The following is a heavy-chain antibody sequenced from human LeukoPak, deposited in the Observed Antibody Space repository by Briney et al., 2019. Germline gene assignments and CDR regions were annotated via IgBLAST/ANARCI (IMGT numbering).Heavy chain of an antibody. J-gene: IGHJ4*02. Sequence: GGSLRLSCAASGFTFYSYAMNWVRQAPGKGLEWVSTFSGSGGSTYYADSVKGRFTISRDNSKNTLYLQMNSLRAEDTAIYYCAKVHRAYDYDSGSYYDSGFDYWGQGTLVTVSS. D-gene: IGHD3-10*01. CDR2: FSGSGGST. CDR3: AKVHRAYDYDSGSYYDSGFDY. CDR1: GFTFYSYA. V-gene: IGHV3-23*01.